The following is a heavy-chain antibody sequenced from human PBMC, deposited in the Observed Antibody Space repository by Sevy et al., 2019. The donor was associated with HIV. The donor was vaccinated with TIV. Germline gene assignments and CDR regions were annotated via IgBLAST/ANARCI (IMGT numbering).Heavy chain of an antibody. J-gene: IGHJ6*02. CDR3: AREMLQGNSWYIERESLDV. V-gene: IGHV4-59*13. D-gene: IGHD6-13*01. CDR2: IYNSGAT. CDR1: GASISAYY. Sequence: SETLSLTCTVSGASISAYYWSWIRQPPGKGLEWIGYIYNSGATSYNPSLKSRVTISVDMSRNQFSLRLSSVTAADTAVYYCAREMLQGNSWYIERESLDVWGQGTTVTVSS.